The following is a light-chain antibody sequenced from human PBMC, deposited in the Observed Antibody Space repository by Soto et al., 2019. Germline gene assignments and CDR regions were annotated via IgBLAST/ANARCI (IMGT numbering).Light chain of an antibody. J-gene: IGLJ1*01. V-gene: IGLV2-14*01. Sequence: LTQPACGAGAPGQSVTISCTGTSSDVGGYDYVSWYQQHPGKAPKLMIYDVTNRPSGVSNRFSGSKSGNTASLTISGLQAEDEADYYCISYASINTYVFGTGTKVTVL. CDR1: SSDVGGYDY. CDR3: ISYASINTYV. CDR2: DVT.